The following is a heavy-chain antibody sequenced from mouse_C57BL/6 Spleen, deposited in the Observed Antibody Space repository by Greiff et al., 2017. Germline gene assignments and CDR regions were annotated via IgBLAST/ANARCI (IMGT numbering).Heavy chain of an antibody. CDR1: GYTFTSYG. CDR3: ARTGDYYGLYYFDY. V-gene: IGHV1-81*01. J-gene: IGHJ2*01. D-gene: IGHD1-1*01. CDR2: IYPRSGNT. Sequence: LEESGAELARPGASVKLSCKASGYTFTSYGISWVKQRTGQGLEWIGEIYPRSGNTYYNEKFKGKATLTADKSSSTAYMELRSLTSEDSAVYFCARTGDYYGLYYFDYWGQGTTLTVSS.